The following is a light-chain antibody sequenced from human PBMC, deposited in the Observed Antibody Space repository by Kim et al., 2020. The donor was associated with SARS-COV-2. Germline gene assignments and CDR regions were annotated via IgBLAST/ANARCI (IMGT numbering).Light chain of an antibody. V-gene: IGLV6-57*03. CDR3: QSYNRSNVV. J-gene: IGLJ2*01. Sequence: GKAVATAVPRRGGSIDDNYVQWYQQRPGGVPTAVIYEDDQRPSGVSDRFSGSIDNSSNSASLTISGLKTEDEADYYCQSYNRSNVVFGGGTKLTVL. CDR2: EDD. CDR1: GGSIDDNY.